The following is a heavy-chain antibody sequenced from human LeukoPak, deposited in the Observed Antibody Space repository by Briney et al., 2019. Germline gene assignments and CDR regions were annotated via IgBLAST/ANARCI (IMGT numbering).Heavy chain of an antibody. CDR3: ARVGYRYCSSANCYAPFDF. CDR2: ISSSTYT. Sequence: GGSLRLSCAASGFTFSDYYMSWIRQAPGKGLEWVSDISSSTYTKYADSVKGRFTISRDNAKNSLYLQMNSLRAEDTAVYYCARVGYRYCSSANCYAPFDFWGQGTLVTVSS. J-gene: IGHJ4*02. D-gene: IGHD2-2*01. CDR1: GFTFSDYY. V-gene: IGHV3-11*05.